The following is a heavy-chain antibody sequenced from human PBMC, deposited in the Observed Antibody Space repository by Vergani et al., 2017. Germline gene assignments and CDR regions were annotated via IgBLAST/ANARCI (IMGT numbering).Heavy chain of an antibody. CDR1: GFTFNSYA. CDR3: AKVYGSTSCPYGGGAFDV. J-gene: IGHJ3*01. D-gene: IGHD2-2*01. V-gene: IGHV3-23*01. CDR2: INNNGGST. Sequence: QLLESGGGLIQPGGFLRLFCAASGFTFNSYAMTWVRQAPGKGLEWVSGINNNGGSTYYADSVKGRFTISRNNSKNTLYLQMTDLRAEDTATYYCAKVYGSTSCPYGGGAFDVWGHGTMVTVSS.